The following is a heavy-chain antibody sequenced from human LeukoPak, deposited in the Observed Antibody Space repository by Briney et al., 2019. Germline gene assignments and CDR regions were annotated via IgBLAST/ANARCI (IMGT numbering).Heavy chain of an antibody. J-gene: IGHJ4*02. V-gene: IGHV4/OR15-8*01. Sequence: ETLSLTCTVSLDSTTSNFWSWVRPPPGKGLEWIGEIHRSGSPNYNPSLQSRVTISIDRSRNQIVLELSSVTAADTAVYYCAREILGGFNPGAYWGQGTLVTVSS. CDR2: IHRSGSP. CDR1: LDSTTSNF. CDR3: AREILGGFNPGAY. D-gene: IGHD1-14*01.